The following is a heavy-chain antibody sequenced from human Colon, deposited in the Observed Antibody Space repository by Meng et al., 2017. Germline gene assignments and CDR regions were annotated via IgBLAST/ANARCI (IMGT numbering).Heavy chain of an antibody. J-gene: IGHJ4*02. CDR2: INTGNGDT. CDR3: TRDEID. CDR1: GYTLTTYK. V-gene: IGHV1-3*04. Sequence: QVQLVQSGAQLKKPGASVRISCKASGYTLTTYKIHWVRQAPGQRLEWTAWINTGNGDTQYLQKFQGRVTLTGDMSTFAAYMDLYRLTSDDTAVYYCTRDEIDWGQGTLVTVSS.